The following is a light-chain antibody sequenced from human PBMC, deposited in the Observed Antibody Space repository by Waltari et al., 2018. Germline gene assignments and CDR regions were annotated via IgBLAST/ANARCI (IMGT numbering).Light chain of an antibody. CDR1: SSDVGGYNY. CDR2: DVI. CDR3: SSYTSSSTLGV. V-gene: IGLV2-14*03. Sequence: QSALTRPASVSGSPGQSITISCTGTSSDVGGYNYVSWYQPHPGKAPKLMIYDVITRPSRVSNRFSGSKSGNTASLTISGLQAEDEADYYCSSYTSSSTLGVFGGGTKLTVL. J-gene: IGLJ2*01.